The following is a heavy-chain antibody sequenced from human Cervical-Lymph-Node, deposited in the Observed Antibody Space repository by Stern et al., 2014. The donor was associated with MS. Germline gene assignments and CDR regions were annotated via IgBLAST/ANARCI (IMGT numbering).Heavy chain of an antibody. J-gene: IGHJ4*02. CDR1: GGAISGTSHY. V-gene: IGHV4-39*01. CDR2: IPYNGSP. D-gene: IGHD5-24*01. CDR3: VRHYERWLPY. Sequence: QLVESGPGLVKPSETLSLTCTVSGGAISGTSHYWVWIRHPPGKGPEWLGHIPYNGSPYYTPSYFSRVTISVDTSKNQFSLSLHSVTAADTAMYYCVRHYERWLPYWGQGALVIVSS.